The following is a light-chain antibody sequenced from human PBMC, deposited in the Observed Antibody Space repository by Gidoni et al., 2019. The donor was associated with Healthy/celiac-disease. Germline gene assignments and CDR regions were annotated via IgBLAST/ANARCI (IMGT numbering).Light chain of an antibody. CDR3: QQYDNLQYT. V-gene: IGKV1-33*01. Sequence: DIQMIKSPSSLSASVGDRVTITCQASQDISNYLNWYQQKPGKAPKLLIYDASNLETGVPSRFSGSGSGTDFTFTISSLQPEDIATYYCQQYDNLQYTFGQGTKLEIK. CDR2: DAS. J-gene: IGKJ2*01. CDR1: QDISNY.